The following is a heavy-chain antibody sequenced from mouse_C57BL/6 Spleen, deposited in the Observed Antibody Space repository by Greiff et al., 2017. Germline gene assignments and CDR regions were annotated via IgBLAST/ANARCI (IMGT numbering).Heavy chain of an antibody. CDR1: GYSFTDYN. CDR2: INPNYGPT. V-gene: IGHV1-39*01. CDR3: ARYTTLRGYAMDY. D-gene: IGHD1-1*01. J-gene: IGHJ4*01. Sequence: EVKLMESGPELVKPGASVKISCKASGYSFTDYNMNWVKQSNGKSLEWIGVINPNYGPTSYNQKFKGKATLTVDQSSSTAYMQLNSLTSEDSAVYYCARYTTLRGYAMDYWGQGTSVTVSS.